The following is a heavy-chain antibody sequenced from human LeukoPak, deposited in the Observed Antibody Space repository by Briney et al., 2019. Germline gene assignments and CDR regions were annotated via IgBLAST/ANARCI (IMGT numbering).Heavy chain of an antibody. CDR1: GYSFTSYW. V-gene: IGHV5-51*01. CDR3: ARLGESVLGIAAAGTAPVREYNWFDP. J-gene: IGHJ5*02. D-gene: IGHD6-13*01. Sequence: PGESLKISCKGSGYSFTSYWIAWVRQMPGKGLEWMGIFYPGDSDTRYSPSFQGQVTISADKSISTAYLQWSSLKASDTAMYYCARLGESVLGIAAAGTAPVREYNWFDPWGQGTLVTVSS. CDR2: FYPGDSDT.